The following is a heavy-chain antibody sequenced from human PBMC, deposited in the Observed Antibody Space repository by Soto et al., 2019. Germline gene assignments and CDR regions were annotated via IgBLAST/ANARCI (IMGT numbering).Heavy chain of an antibody. D-gene: IGHD3-3*01. Sequence: SVKVSCRSSGGTFSSFINYPINWVRQAPGQGLEWMGGIVPNVGTVNYAQKFRGKVTITADKSTGTAYMELSSLRSEDTALYYCARRDTSGFLRYFDNWGQGTQVTVSS. CDR2: IVPNVGTV. V-gene: IGHV1-69*06. CDR1: GGTFSSFINYP. J-gene: IGHJ4*02. CDR3: ARRDTSGFLRYFDN.